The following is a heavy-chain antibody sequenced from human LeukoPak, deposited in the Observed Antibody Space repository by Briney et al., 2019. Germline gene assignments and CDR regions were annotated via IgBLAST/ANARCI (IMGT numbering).Heavy chain of an antibody. V-gene: IGHV3-33*06. Sequence: PGGSLRLSCAASGFTFSSYGMHWVRQAPGKGLEWVAVIWYDGSNKYYADSVKGRFTISGDNSKNTLYLQMNSLRAEDTAVYYCAKDRGEMDTEGFDYWGQGTLVTVSS. CDR1: GFTFSSYG. CDR3: AKDRGEMDTEGFDY. D-gene: IGHD3-10*01. CDR2: IWYDGSNK. J-gene: IGHJ4*02.